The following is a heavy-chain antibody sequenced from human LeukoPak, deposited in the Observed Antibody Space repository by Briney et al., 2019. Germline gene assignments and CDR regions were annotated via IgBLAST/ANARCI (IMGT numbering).Heavy chain of an antibody. CDR3: ARSSHYDILTVYSEEDAFEI. CDR2: IYSGGST. CDR1: GFTVSSNY. V-gene: IGHV3-53*01. D-gene: IGHD3-9*01. J-gene: IGHJ3*02. Sequence: GGSLRLSCAASGFTVSSNYMSWVRQAPGKRLEWASVIYSGGSTYYADSVKGRFTISRYTSKNTLYLQMNSLRVEDTAVYYCARSSHYDILTVYSEEDAFEIWGQGTMVTVSS.